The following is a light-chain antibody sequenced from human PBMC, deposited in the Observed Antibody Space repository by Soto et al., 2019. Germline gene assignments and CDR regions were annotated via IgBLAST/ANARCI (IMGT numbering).Light chain of an antibody. J-gene: IGLJ1*01. CDR2: EGS. CDR3: CSYAGSTTWV. Sequence: QSALTQTASVSGSPGQSITISCTGTSSDVGGYNLVSWYQLHPGKAPKFMIYEGSKRPSGVSNRFSGSKSGNTASLTISGLQAEDEADYYCCSYAGSTTWVFGAGTKVTVL. V-gene: IGLV2-23*01. CDR1: SSDVGGYNL.